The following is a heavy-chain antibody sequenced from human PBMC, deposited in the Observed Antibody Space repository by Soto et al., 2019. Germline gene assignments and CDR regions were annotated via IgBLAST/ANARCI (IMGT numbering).Heavy chain of an antibody. D-gene: IGHD3-22*01. J-gene: IGHJ1*01. CDR1: DFSFNTYV. CDR2: ISHDGSSQ. V-gene: IGHV3-30-3*01. Sequence: QMQLEESGGGVAQPGRSLGPPVAAPDFSFNTYVLHWVPQAPGKGLEWVAGISHDGSSQHYAGSVKGRFTISRDNSRSTLNLEMNSLTDEDTAVYHCATEDESSGHAGTFHHWGQGTLVTVSS. CDR3: ATEDESSGHAGTFHH.